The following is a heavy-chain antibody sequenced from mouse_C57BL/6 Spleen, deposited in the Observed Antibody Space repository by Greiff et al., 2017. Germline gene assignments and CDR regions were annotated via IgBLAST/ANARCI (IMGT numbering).Heavy chain of an antibody. CDR2: ISYDGGN. CDR3: AREDWDVGAMDY. V-gene: IGHV3-6*01. CDR1: GYSITSGYY. J-gene: IGHJ4*01. D-gene: IGHD4-1*01. Sequence: EVQLQESGPGLVKPSPSLSLTCSVTGYSITSGYYWNWIRQFPGNILEWMGYISYDGGNNYNASLKNRISITRDTSKNKFFLKLNSVTTEDTATYYCAREDWDVGAMDYWGQGTSVTVSS.